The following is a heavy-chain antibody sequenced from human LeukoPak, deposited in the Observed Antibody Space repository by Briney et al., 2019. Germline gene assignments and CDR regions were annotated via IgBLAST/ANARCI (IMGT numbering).Heavy chain of an antibody. D-gene: IGHD5-18*01. V-gene: IGHV4-34*01. CDR3: ARDNRDLRGYSYGLRKGAFDY. CDR2: INHSGST. J-gene: IGHJ4*02. Sequence: SETLSLTCAVYGGSFSGYYWSWIRQPPGKGLEWIGEINHSGSTNYNPSLKSRVTISVDTSKNQFSLKLSSVTAADTAVYYCARDNRDLRGYSYGLRKGAFDYWGQGTLVTVSS. CDR1: GGSFSGYY.